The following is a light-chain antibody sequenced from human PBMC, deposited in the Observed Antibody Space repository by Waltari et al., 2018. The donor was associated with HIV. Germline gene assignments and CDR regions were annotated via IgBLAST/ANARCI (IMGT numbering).Light chain of an antibody. CDR3: AAWDDSLNGVV. CDR1: SSNIGSNT. V-gene: IGLV1-44*01. CDR2: SNN. J-gene: IGLJ2*01. Sequence: QSVLTQPPSASGTPGQRVTISCSGSSSNIGSNTVNWYQQLPGTAPKLLIYSNNQRASGVPDRFSGSKSGTSASLAISGLQSEDEADDYCAAWDDSLNGVVFGGGTKLTVL.